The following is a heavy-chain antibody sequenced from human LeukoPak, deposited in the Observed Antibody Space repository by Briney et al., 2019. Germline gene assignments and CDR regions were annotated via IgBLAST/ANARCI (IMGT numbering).Heavy chain of an antibody. CDR2: IYTSGST. V-gene: IGHV4-4*07. D-gene: IGHD2-2*01. CDR1: GGSISSYY. J-gene: IGHJ3*02. Sequence: SETLSLTCTVSGGSISSYYWSWIRRPAGKGLEWIGRIYTSGSTNYNPSLKSRVTMSVDTSKNQFSLKLSSVTAADTAVYYCAREGALVVVPAASGAFDIWGQGTMVTVSS. CDR3: AREGALVVVPAASGAFDI.